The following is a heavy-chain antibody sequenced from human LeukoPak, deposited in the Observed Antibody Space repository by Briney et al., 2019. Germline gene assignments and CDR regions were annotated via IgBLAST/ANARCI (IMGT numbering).Heavy chain of an antibody. J-gene: IGHJ4*02. CDR1: GFTFSSCA. D-gene: IGHD2-21*02. Sequence: GGSLRLSCAASGFTFSSCAMSWVRQAPGKGLEWVSTIIDSGNSIYYADSVKGRFTISRDNSKNMLYLQMNSLRAEDTAVYYCASIAVVTGSDYWGQGTLVTVSS. V-gene: IGHV3-23*01. CDR2: IIDSGNSI. CDR3: ASIAVVTGSDY.